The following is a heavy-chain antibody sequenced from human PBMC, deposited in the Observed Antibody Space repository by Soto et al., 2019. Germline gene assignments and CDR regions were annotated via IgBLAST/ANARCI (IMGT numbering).Heavy chain of an antibody. CDR3: AEPLLGFGELWGGRHYMDV. V-gene: IGHV3-23*01. CDR2: ISGSGGST. J-gene: IGHJ6*03. CDR1: GFTFSSYA. D-gene: IGHD3-10*01. Sequence: GGSLRLSCAASGFTFSSYAMSWVRQAPGKGLEWVSAISGSGGSTYYADSVKGRFTISRDNSKNTLYLQMNSLRAEDTAVYYCAEPLLGFGELWGGRHYMDVWGKGTTVTVSS.